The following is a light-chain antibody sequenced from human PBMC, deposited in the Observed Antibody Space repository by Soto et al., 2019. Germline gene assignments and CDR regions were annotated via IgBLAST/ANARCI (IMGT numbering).Light chain of an antibody. CDR1: QSLRHHNGYYY. Sequence: DIVMTQSPLSLPVTPGEPASISCRSSQSLRHHNGYYYLDWYLQKPGQSPQVLIYLGSNRASGVPDRVSGGGSGTVFTLKISSVEAEDVGVYYCIQTLHAPYSFGQGSKLEIK. V-gene: IGKV2-28*01. CDR2: LGS. J-gene: IGKJ2*01. CDR3: IQTLHAPYS.